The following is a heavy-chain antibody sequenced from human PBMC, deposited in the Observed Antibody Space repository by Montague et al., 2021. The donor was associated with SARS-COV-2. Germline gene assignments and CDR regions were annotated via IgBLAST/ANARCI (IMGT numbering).Heavy chain of an antibody. J-gene: IGHJ6*02. Sequence: SLRLSCAASGFTFSSYDMHWVRQATGKGLEWVSAIGTAGDTYYPGSVKGRFTISRENAKNPLYLQMNSLRAGDTAVYYCARDLSYYGMDVWGQGTTVTVPS. CDR1: GFTFSSYD. CDR2: IGTAGDT. CDR3: ARDLSYYGMDV. V-gene: IGHV3-13*04.